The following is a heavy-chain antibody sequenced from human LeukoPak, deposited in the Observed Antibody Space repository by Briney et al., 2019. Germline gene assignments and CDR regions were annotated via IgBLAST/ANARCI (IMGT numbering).Heavy chain of an antibody. CDR2: IYYSGST. Sequence: SETLSLTCTVSGGSISSSSYYWGWIRQPPGKGLEWIGSIYYSGSTYYNPSLKSRVTISVDTSKTQFSLKLSSVTAADTAVYYCARDLNLGTAIDYWGQGTLVTVSS. J-gene: IGHJ4*02. D-gene: IGHD5-18*01. CDR1: GGSISSSSYY. CDR3: ARDLNLGTAIDY. V-gene: IGHV4-39*07.